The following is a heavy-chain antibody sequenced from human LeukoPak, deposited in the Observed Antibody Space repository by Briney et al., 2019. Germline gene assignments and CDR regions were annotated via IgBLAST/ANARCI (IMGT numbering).Heavy chain of an antibody. D-gene: IGHD3-10*01. V-gene: IGHV3-33*01. CDR2: IWYDGSKR. CDR1: GFTFSSYG. CDR3: ARARTSGSYSNWYFDL. Sequence: GGSLRLFCAASGFTFSSYGIYWVRQAPGKGLEWVAIIWYDGSKRYYADSVKGRFTISRDNSKNTLSLQMNSLRAEDTAIFYCARARTSGSYSNWYFDLWGRGALVTVSS. J-gene: IGHJ2*01.